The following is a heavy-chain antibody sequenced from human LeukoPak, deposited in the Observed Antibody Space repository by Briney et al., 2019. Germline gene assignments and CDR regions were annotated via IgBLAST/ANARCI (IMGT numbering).Heavy chain of an antibody. D-gene: IGHD5-12*01. V-gene: IGHV1-24*01. Sequence: ASVKVSCKVSGYTLTELSMHWVRQAPGKGLEWMGGFDPEDGETIYAQKFQGRVTMAEDTSTDTAYMELSSLRSEDTAVYYCATVGYSGYDWVYWGQGTLVTVSS. J-gene: IGHJ4*02. CDR2: FDPEDGET. CDR3: ATVGYSGYDWVY. CDR1: GYTLTELS.